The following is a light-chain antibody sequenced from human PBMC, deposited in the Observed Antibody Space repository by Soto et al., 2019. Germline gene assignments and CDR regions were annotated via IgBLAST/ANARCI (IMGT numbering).Light chain of an antibody. J-gene: IGKJ4*01. CDR1: QGIGST. CDR2: DTS. Sequence: DIVMTQSPATLSVSPGAGATISCRASQGIGSTLAWYQQKPGQTPRLLIYDTSIRATGVPARFRGSASGTEFTLTITSLQSEDFAVYYCQHYANWPLTFGGGTRVESK. CDR3: QHYANWPLT. V-gene: IGKV3-15*01.